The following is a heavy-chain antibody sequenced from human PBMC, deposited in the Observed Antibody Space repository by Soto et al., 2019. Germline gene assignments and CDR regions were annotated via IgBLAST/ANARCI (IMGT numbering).Heavy chain of an antibody. CDR3: ARDRYCTNGVCYTFSYYYYYMDV. Sequence: GGSLRLSCAASGFTFSSYSMNWVRQAPGKGLEWVSSISSSSSYIYYADSVKGRFTISRDNAKNSLYLQMNSLRAEDTAVYYCARDRYCTNGVCYTFSYYYYYMDVWGKGTTVTVSS. V-gene: IGHV3-21*01. D-gene: IGHD2-8*01. CDR2: ISSSSSYI. CDR1: GFTFSSYS. J-gene: IGHJ6*03.